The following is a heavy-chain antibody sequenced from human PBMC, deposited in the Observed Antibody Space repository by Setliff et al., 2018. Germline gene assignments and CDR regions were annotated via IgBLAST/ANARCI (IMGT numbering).Heavy chain of an antibody. CDR2: IYHRGRT. V-gene: IGHV4-38-2*01. Sequence: SETLSLTCGVSGASITSGHYWGWIRQPPGKGLEWIGTIYHRGRTYYNPSLRNRVTMSLDTSKNQFSLRLSSVTAADTAVYYCASPRRDDLDSPFDAFDIWGQGTMVT. CDR1: GASITSGHY. D-gene: IGHD3-3*01. J-gene: IGHJ3*02. CDR3: ASPRRDDLDSPFDAFDI.